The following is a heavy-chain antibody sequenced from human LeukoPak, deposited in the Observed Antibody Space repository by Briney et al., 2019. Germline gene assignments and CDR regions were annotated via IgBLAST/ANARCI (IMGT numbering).Heavy chain of an antibody. CDR2: FYYSGST. J-gene: IGHJ5*02. V-gene: IGHV4-59*08. CDR1: GGSISSYY. D-gene: IGHD6-13*01. CDR3: AGSSNWYNWFDP. Sequence: SETLSLTCTVSGGSISSYYWRWIRQPPGKGLEWIGFFYYSGSTNYNPSLKSRVTISVDTSKNQFSLKLTSVTAADTAVYYCAGSSNWYNWFDPWGQGTLVTVSS.